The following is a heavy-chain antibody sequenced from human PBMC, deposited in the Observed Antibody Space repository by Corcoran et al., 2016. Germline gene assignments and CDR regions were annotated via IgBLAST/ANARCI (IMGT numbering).Heavy chain of an antibody. CDR3: AREMVVPAAQVGYYYYGMDV. CDR1: GYTFTGYY. V-gene: IGHV1-2*02. D-gene: IGHD2-2*01. J-gene: IGHJ6*02. Sequence: QVQLVQSGAEVKKPGASVKVSCKASGYTFTGYYMHWVRQAPGQGLEWMGWINPNSGGTNYAQKFQGRVTMTRATSISTAYMELSRLRSDDTAVYYCAREMVVPAAQVGYYYYGMDVWGQGTTVTVSS. CDR2: INPNSGGT.